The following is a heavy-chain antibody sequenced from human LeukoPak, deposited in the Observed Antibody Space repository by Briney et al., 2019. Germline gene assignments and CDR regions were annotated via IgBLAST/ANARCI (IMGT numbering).Heavy chain of an antibody. Sequence: EASVKVSCKASGYTFTGYYMHWVRQAPGQGLEWMGWINPNSGGTNYAQKFQGRVTMTRDTSISTAYMELSRLRSDDTAVYYCARVGPSNYYDSSEYFQHWGQGTLVTVSS. CDR3: ARVGPSNYYDSSEYFQH. CDR2: INPNSGGT. V-gene: IGHV1-2*02. D-gene: IGHD3-22*01. J-gene: IGHJ1*01. CDR1: GYTFTGYY.